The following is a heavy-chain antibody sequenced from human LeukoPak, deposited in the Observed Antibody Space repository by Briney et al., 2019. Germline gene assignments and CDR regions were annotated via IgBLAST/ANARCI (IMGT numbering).Heavy chain of an antibody. D-gene: IGHD5-18*01. CDR1: GFTFSSYG. J-gene: IGHJ4*02. V-gene: IGHV3-23*01. Sequence: GGSLRLSCAASGFTFSSYGMSWVRQAPGKGLDWVSTISGSGAITYYADSVKGRFTISRDNSKNTLYLQMNSLRAEDTAVYYCAKDSRYGYRWDCDYWGQGTLVTVSS. CDR2: ISGSGAIT. CDR3: AKDSRYGYRWDCDY.